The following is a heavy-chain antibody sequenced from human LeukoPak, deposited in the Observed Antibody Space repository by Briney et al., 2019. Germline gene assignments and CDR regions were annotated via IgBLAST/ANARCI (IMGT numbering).Heavy chain of an antibody. Sequence: GGSLRLSCEASGFTFGIYAMHWVRQAPGKGLEYISGISSNGYSTYYANSVKGRFTISRDNSKNTLYLQMGSLRDEDMAVFYCARDARTKTGRVYYFDYWGQGTLVTVSS. CDR1: GFTFGIYA. V-gene: IGHV3-64*01. D-gene: IGHD3-16*01. J-gene: IGHJ4*02. CDR2: ISSNGYST. CDR3: ARDARTKTGRVYYFDY.